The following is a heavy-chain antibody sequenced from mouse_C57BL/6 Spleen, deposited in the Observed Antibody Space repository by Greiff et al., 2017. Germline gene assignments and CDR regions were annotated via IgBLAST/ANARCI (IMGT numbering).Heavy chain of an antibody. V-gene: IGHV14-3*01. CDR3: AKGGGYYGSSPYAMDY. CDR2: LDPANGNT. Sequence: VQLQQSVAELVRPGASVKLSCTASGFNIKNTYMHWVKQRPEQGLEWIGRLDPANGNTTYAPKFQGKATITADTSANTAYLQLSSLTSEDTAIYYCAKGGGYYGSSPYAMDYWGQGTSVTVSS. CDR1: GFNIKNTY. D-gene: IGHD1-1*01. J-gene: IGHJ4*01.